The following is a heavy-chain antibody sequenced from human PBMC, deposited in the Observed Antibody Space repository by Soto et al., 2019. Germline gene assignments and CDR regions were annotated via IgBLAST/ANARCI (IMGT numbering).Heavy chain of an antibody. V-gene: IGHV3-21*01. CDR2: ISVSSSYI. D-gene: IGHD6-19*01. CDR1: RSAFSSYS. CDR3: ATLQSSGPRWGMDV. Sequence: EVPLVESGGGLVRPGGSLRLSCVASRSAFSSYSISWVRQAPGKGLEWVSSISVSSSYIYYAASVKGRFISSRANDATSVYLQRKNLRADDTAVYYCATLQSSGPRWGMDVWGQGTTVIVSS. J-gene: IGHJ6*02.